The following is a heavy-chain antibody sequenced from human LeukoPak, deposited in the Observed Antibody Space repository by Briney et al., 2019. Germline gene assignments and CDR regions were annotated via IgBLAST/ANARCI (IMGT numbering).Heavy chain of an antibody. Sequence: PGGSLRLSCVASGFSFDDYAMHWVRQAPGKGLEWVSGINWNSGSIGYADSVKGRFTISRDNAKNSLYLQMNSLRAEDTAVYYCARDYNMDVWGKGTTVTISS. CDR3: ARDYNMDV. J-gene: IGHJ6*03. CDR2: INWNSGSI. CDR1: GFSFDDYA. V-gene: IGHV3-9*01.